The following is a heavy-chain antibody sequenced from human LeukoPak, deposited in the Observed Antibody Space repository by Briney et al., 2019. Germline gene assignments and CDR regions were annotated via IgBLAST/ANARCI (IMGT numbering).Heavy chain of an antibody. CDR2: IYYSGST. J-gene: IGHJ4*02. CDR1: GGSISSSSYY. D-gene: IGHD3-22*01. Sequence: SETLSLTCTVSGGSISSSSYYWGWIRQPPGRGLEWIGSIYYSGSTYYNPSLKIRVTISVDTSKNQFSLKLSSVTAADTAVYYCARGLTVKGARYYFDYWGQGTLVTVCS. CDR3: ARGLTVKGARYYFDY. V-gene: IGHV4-39*07.